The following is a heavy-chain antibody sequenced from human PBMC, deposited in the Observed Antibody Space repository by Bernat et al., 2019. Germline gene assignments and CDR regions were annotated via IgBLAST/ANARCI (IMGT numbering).Heavy chain of an antibody. J-gene: IGHJ6*03. V-gene: IGHV3-49*04. CDR2: IRSKAYGGKK. Sequence: EVQLVESGGGLVQPGRSLRLSCTASGFTFGDYAMSWVRQAPGKGLEWVGFIRSKAYGGKKEYAASVKGRFTISREDSKSIAYLQMNRLTTEDTAVYYCTRDPMTTVTGYYYYYYMDVWGKGTTVTVSS. CDR1: GFTFGDYA. CDR3: TRDPMTTVTGYYYYYYMDV. D-gene: IGHD4-17*01.